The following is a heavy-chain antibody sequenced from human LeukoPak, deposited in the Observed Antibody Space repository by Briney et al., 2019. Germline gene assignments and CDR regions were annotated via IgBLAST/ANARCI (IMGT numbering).Heavy chain of an antibody. CDR3: ARRYSGNYSTYFFDY. D-gene: IGHD1-26*01. V-gene: IGHV5-51*01. CDR1: GYTFTTYW. J-gene: IGHJ4*02. Sequence: GESLKISCKGSGYTFTTYWIAWVRRMPGKGLEWMGIIYPGDSNTRYSPSFQGQVTISADKSISTAYLQWTSPKASDTAMYYCARRYSGNYSTYFFDYWGQGTLVTVSS. CDR2: IYPGDSNT.